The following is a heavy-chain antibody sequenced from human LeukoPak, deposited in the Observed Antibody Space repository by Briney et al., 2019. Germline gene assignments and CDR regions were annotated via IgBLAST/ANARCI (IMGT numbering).Heavy chain of an antibody. V-gene: IGHV3-23*01. CDR1: GFTFSSYA. Sequence: GGSLRLSCAASGFTFSSYAMSWVRQAPGKGLEWVSGILDSGYSTYYANSVKGRFTISRDNSNNTLYLQMNSLRAEDTAVYYCAKLGGHPLHNYYVGVWGKGTTVAVSS. D-gene: IGHD3-16*01. CDR3: AKLGGHPLHNYYVGV. J-gene: IGHJ6*03. CDR2: ILDSGYST.